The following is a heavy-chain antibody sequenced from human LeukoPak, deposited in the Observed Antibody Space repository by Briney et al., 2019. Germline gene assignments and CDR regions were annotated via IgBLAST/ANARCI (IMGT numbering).Heavy chain of an antibody. D-gene: IGHD5-24*01. Sequence: SETLSLTCTVSGGSISSSSYYWGWIRQPPGKGLEWIGSIYYSGSTYYNPSLKSRVTISVDTSKNQFSLKLSSVTAADTAMYYCAVGRDGYKHIFDYWGQGTLVTVSS. CDR2: IYYSGST. V-gene: IGHV4-39*01. CDR1: GGSISSSSYY. CDR3: AVGRDGYKHIFDY. J-gene: IGHJ4*02.